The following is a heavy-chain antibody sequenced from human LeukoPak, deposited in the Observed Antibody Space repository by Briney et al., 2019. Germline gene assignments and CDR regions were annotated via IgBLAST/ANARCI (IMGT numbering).Heavy chain of an antibody. V-gene: IGHV4-38-2*02. Sequence: PSETLSLTCTVSGYSISSGYYWGWIRQPPGKGREWIGSIYHSGSTYYNPSLKSRVTVSVDTSNYQFSLMVTSVTDAATAVYCWGRSPSDIVATIGEDDYWGQGTLVTVSS. J-gene: IGHJ4*02. CDR3: GRSPSDIVATIGEDDY. D-gene: IGHD5-12*01. CDR1: GYSISSGYY. CDR2: IYHSGST.